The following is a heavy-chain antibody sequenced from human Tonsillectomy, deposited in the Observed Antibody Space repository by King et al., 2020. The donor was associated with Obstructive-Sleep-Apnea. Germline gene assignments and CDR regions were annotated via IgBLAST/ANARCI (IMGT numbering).Heavy chain of an antibody. CDR1: GGSISSYY. Sequence: QLQESGPGLVKPSETLSLTCTVSGGSISSYYWSWIRQPPGKGLEWIGYIYYSGSTNYNPSLKSRVTISLDTSKNQFSLKLSSVTAADTAVYYCARELPLLGEPKTSRWFDPWGQGTLVTVSS. J-gene: IGHJ5*02. CDR3: ARELPLLGEPKTSRWFDP. D-gene: IGHD3-16*01. CDR2: IYYSGST. V-gene: IGHV4-59*01.